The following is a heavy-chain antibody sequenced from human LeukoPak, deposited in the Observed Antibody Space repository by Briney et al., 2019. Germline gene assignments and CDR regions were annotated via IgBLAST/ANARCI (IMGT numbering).Heavy chain of an antibody. Sequence: GASVKVSCKASGYTFTGYYMHWVRQAPVQGLEWMGWINPNSGGTNYAQKFQGRVTMTRDTSISTAYMELSRLRSDDTAVYYCARADIVVVPAADFDYWGQGTLVTVSS. CDR3: ARADIVVVPAADFDY. J-gene: IGHJ4*02. D-gene: IGHD2-2*01. V-gene: IGHV1-2*02. CDR2: INPNSGGT. CDR1: GYTFTGYY.